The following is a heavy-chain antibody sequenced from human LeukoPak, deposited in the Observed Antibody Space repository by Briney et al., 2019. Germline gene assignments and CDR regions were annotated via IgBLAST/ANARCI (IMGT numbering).Heavy chain of an antibody. CDR1: GYTFTSYG. D-gene: IGHD3-10*01. Sequence: ASVKVSCKASGYTFTSYGISWVRQAPGQGLEWMGRIIPILGIANYAQKFQGRVTITADKSTSTAYMELSSLRSEDTAVYYCARDPETGLHITMVRGVPIWGQGTMVTVSS. CDR2: IIPILGIA. V-gene: IGHV1-69*04. J-gene: IGHJ3*02. CDR3: ARDPETGLHITMVRGVPI.